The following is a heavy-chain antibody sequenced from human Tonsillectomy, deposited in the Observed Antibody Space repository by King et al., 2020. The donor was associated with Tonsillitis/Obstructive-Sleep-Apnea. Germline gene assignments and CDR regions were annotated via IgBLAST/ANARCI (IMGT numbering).Heavy chain of an antibody. Sequence: QLVQSGAEVKKPGSSVKVSCKASGGTFSTYAITWVRQAPGQGLEWMGGIIPILGIANYAQKFQGRVTITADKSTSTAYMELSSLTSEDTAVYYCASPLWFGDYYYYGMDVWGQGTTVTVSS. J-gene: IGHJ6*02. CDR1: GGTFSTYA. CDR3: ASPLWFGDYYYYGMDV. CDR2: IIPILGIA. V-gene: IGHV1-69*10. D-gene: IGHD3-10*01.